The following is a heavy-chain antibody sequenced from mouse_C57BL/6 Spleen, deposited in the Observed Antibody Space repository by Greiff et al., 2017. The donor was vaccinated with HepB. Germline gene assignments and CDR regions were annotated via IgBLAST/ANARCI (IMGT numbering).Heavy chain of an antibody. CDR1: GYSFTGYY. J-gene: IGHJ1*03. CDR3: ARRHYGSSFDV. V-gene: IGHV1-42*01. D-gene: IGHD1-1*01. Sequence: EVQLQQSGPELVKPGASVKISCKASGYSFTGYYMNWVKQSPEKSLEWIGEINPSTGGTTYNQKFKAKATLTVEKSSSTAYMQLKSLTSEDSAVYYCARRHYGSSFDVWGTGTTVTVSS. CDR2: INPSTGGT.